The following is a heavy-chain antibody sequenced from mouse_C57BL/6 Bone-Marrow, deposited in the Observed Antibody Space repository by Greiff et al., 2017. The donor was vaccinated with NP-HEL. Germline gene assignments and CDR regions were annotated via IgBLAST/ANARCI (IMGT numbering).Heavy chain of an antibody. D-gene: IGHD2-5*01. CDR1: GFTFSDYY. J-gene: IGHJ4*01. CDR2: INYDGSST. Sequence: EVKLVESEGGLVQPGSSMKLSCTASGFTFSDYYMAWVRQVPEKGLEWVANINYDGSSTYYLDSLKSRFIISRDNAKNILYLQMSSLKSEDTATYYCARDGDYSNYSNAMDYWGQGTSVTVSS. V-gene: IGHV5-16*01. CDR3: ARDGDYSNYSNAMDY.